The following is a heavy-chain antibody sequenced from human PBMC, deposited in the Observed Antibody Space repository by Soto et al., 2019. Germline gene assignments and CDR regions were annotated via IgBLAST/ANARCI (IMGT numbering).Heavy chain of an antibody. V-gene: IGHV5-51*01. CDR3: ARVIVPQVPTMGAMHV. CDR2: IYPLDSFT. J-gene: IGHJ6*02. CDR1: GYSFTHTW. Sequence: GESLKISCQASGYSFTHTWIAWVRQKPGKGLEWLGVIYPLDSFTKYSPSFEGQVTMSVDKSVNTASLLLNSLKASDSAIYFCARVIVPQVPTMGAMHVRGQGIILTVS. D-gene: IGHD2-21*01.